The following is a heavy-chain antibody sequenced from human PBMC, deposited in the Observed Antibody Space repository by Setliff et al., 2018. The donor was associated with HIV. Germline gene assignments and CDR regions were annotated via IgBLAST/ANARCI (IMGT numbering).Heavy chain of an antibody. V-gene: IGHV1-3*03. CDR1: GYPFTTYA. J-gene: IGHJ4*02. CDR3: ARWGGTGYPFDY. CDR2: INPGNFLT. Sequence: GASVKVSCKASGYPFTTYAVHWLRQAPGQRPEWVGWINPGNFLTKYSQDFQGRVTITTDTSATTVYMELSNLQSEDVAVYSCARWGGTGYPFDYWGQGTLVTVSS. D-gene: IGHD3-9*01.